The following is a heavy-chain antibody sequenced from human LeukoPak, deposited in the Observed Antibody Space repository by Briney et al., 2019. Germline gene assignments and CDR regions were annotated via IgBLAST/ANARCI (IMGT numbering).Heavy chain of an antibody. V-gene: IGHV3-30-3*01. D-gene: IGHD5-12*01. Sequence: GRSLSLSCAASGFTFTSYAMHWVRQAPGKGLEWVAVVLYDGSNKYYADSVKGRFTISRDNSKNTLYLQMNSLRAEDTALYYCARPRGSGSFDIWGQGTMVTVSS. CDR3: ARPRGSGSFDI. CDR1: GFTFTSYA. CDR2: VLYDGSNK. J-gene: IGHJ3*02.